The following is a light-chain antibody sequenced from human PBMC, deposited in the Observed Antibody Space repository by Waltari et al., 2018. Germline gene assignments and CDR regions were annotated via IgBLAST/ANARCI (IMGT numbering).Light chain of an antibody. CDR3: QQSYSTLRA. J-gene: IGKJ5*01. CDR2: AAS. CDR1: QSISSY. Sequence: DIQMTQSPSSLSASVGDRVTITCRASQSISSYLNWYQQKPGKAPKLLIYAASSLQSGVPSMFSGSGSGTDFTLTISSLQPEDFATYYCQQSYSTLRAFGQGTRLDIK. V-gene: IGKV1-39*01.